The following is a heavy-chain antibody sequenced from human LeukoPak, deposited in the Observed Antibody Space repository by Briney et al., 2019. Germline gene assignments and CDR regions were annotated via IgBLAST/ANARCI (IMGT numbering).Heavy chain of an antibody. D-gene: IGHD3-22*01. Sequence: GGSLRLSCAASGFTFSSYAMSRVRQAPGKGLEWVSAIRRTGGSTYYADSVKGRFTISRDNSKNTLYLQMNSLRAEDTAVYYCANTDYYDTSALDYWGQGTLVTVSS. CDR1: GFTFSSYA. CDR2: IRRTGGST. V-gene: IGHV3-23*01. J-gene: IGHJ4*02. CDR3: ANTDYYDTSALDY.